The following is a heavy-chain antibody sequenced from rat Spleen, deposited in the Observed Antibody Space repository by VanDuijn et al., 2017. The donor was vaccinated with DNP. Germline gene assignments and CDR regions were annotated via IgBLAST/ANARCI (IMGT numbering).Heavy chain of an antibody. CDR2: ISTGGVNT. D-gene: IGHD1-3*01. CDR1: GFTFSDYG. J-gene: IGHJ3*01. V-gene: IGHV5S13*01. Sequence: EVQLVESGGGLVQPGGSLKLSCTASGFTFSDYGMAWVRQAPTKGLEWVASISTGGVNTYYRDSVKGRFTISRDNAKNTLYLQMDSLRSEDTATYYCASLWTLAYWGQGTLVTVSS. CDR3: ASLWTLAY.